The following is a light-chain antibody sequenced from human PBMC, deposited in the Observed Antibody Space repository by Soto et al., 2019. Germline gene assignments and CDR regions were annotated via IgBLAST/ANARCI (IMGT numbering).Light chain of an antibody. CDR2: GAS. V-gene: IGKV3-20*01. Sequence: PGDRATLSCRPSQSVSSSYLAWYHQKPGRAPRLLIYGASSRATGIPDRLSGSGSGTDFTLTFSRLEPEDFAVSDRQQYSSITFGQGTRLEIK. CDR3: QQYSSIT. J-gene: IGKJ5*01. CDR1: QSVSSSY.